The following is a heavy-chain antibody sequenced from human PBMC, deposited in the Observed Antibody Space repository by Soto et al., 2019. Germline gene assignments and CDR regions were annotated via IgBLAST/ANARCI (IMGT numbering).Heavy chain of an antibody. D-gene: IGHD1-26*01. V-gene: IGHV4-34*01. CDR1: GESFSGYF. Sequence: PSETLSLTCAVYGESFSGYFWSWIRQPPGEGLEWIGEIDRSGNTNSKPSLKSRVTMSVDTSKNQFSLKLTSVTAADTAVYFCARAAIQGHEVEGQAPTSQNLDYWGQGTLVTVSS. CDR2: IDRSGNT. CDR3: ARAAIQGHEVEGQAPTSQNLDY. J-gene: IGHJ4*02.